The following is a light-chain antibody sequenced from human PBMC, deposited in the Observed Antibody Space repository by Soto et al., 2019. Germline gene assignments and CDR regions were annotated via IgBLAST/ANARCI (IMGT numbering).Light chain of an antibody. J-gene: IGLJ2*01. CDR2: DVS. V-gene: IGLV2-14*01. CDR1: SSDVGGYNY. Sequence: QSALTQPASVSGSPGQSITISCTGTSSDVGGYNYVSWYQQQPGKAPKLMIYDVSNRPSGVSNRFSGSKSGNTASLTISGLQAEDEVDYYCSSYTRSSTLYVVFGGGTKLTVL. CDR3: SSYTRSSTLYVV.